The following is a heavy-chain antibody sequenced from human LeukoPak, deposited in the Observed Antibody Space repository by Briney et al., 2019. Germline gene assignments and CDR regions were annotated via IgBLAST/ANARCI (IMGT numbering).Heavy chain of an antibody. Sequence: SETLSLTCTVSGGSIRSYYWSWIRQPPGKGLEWIGYIYYTGSTNYNPSLKSRVTMSVDTSKNQFSLKLSSVTAADTAVYYCASSYGGAFDIWGQGTMVTVSS. V-gene: IGHV4-59*12. J-gene: IGHJ3*02. CDR2: IYYTGST. CDR3: ASSYGGAFDI. D-gene: IGHD5-18*01. CDR1: GGSIRSYY.